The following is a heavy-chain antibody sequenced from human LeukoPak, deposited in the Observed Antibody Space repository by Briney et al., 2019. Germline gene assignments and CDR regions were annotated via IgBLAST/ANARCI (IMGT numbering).Heavy chain of an antibody. CDR2: IRSKAYGGTT. CDR3: TRDRGGYFDY. J-gene: IGHJ4*02. CDR1: GFTFGDYA. Sequence: GSLRLSCTASGFTFGDYAMSWVRQAPGKGLEWVGFIRSKAYGGTTEYAASVKGRFTISRDDSKSIAYLQMNSLKTEDTAVYYCTRDRGGYFDYWGQGTLVTVSS. D-gene: IGHD3-10*01. V-gene: IGHV3-49*04.